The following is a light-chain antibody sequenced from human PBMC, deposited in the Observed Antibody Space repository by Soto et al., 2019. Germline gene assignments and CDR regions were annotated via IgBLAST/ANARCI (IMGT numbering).Light chain of an antibody. J-gene: IGLJ1*01. CDR2: EVG. V-gene: IGLV2-23*02. CDR1: SSNVGTYNL. Sequence: QSALTQPASVSGSPGQSITISCTGTSSNVGTYNLVSWYQQHPGTAPKLIIYEVGERPSGVSNRFSGSKSGDTASLTISGLQAEDEADYYCCSYAGGDIYVFGTGTKLTVL. CDR3: CSYAGGDIYV.